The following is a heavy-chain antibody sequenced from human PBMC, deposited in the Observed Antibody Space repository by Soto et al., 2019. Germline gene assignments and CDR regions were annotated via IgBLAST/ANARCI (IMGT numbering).Heavy chain of an antibody. CDR1: VDSITTYY. D-gene: IGHD5-12*01. CDR2: IDTSGNT. V-gene: IGHV4-4*07. J-gene: IGHJ4*02. CDR3: ARDHSGYDTFDY. Sequence: SETLSLTCTVSVDSITTYYWSWIRQPAGKGLEWIGRIDTSGNTNYNPSLKSRVTMSVDTSKKQFSLKLTSVTAADTAVYYCARDHSGYDTFDYWGQGTLVTVSS.